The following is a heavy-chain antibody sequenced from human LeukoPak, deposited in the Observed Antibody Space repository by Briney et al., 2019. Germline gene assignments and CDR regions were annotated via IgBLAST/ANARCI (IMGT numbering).Heavy chain of an antibody. D-gene: IGHD3-16*02. CDR2: ILYEGSNK. CDR1: GFTFSIYG. J-gene: IGHJ6*04. CDR3: ARWGFGGVIVPFSMDV. V-gene: IGHV3-33*01. Sequence: GGSPRLSCAASGFTFSIYGMHCVRQAPGKGLEWGADILYEGSNKYYADSVTGRFNISRDNSKNTLYLQMNSPRAEDTAVYYCARWGFGGVIVPFSMDVWGEGTTVTVSS.